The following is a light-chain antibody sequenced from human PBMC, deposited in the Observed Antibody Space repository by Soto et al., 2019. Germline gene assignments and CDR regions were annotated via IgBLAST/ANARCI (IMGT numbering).Light chain of an antibody. V-gene: IGLV1-51*01. CDR1: SSNIGNSY. CDR3: GTWDSSLSVLYV. CDR2: DND. J-gene: IGLJ1*01. Sequence: QSVLTQPPSVSAAPGQKVTISCSGSSSNIGNSYVSWCQQIPGTAPKVLIYDNDKRPSGIPDRFSGSKSGTSATLGITGLQTGDEADYYCGTWDSSLSVLYVFGTGTKVTVL.